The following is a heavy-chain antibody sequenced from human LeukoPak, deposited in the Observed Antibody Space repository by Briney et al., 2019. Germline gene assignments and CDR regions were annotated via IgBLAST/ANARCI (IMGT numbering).Heavy chain of an antibody. V-gene: IGHV4-39*01. Sequence: SETLSLTCSVSGGSISDSNYYWGWIRQPPGRGLEWIANIYYSGSAYYSPSLKSRVTVSVDTSKNQFSLKLNSVTAADTAVYYCARQSTIAAARIDPWGQGTLVTVSS. J-gene: IGHJ5*02. D-gene: IGHD6-25*01. CDR3: ARQSTIAAARIDP. CDR2: IYYSGSA. CDR1: GGSISDSNYY.